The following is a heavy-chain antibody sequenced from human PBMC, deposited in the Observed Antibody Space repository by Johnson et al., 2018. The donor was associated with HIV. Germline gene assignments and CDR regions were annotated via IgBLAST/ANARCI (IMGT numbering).Heavy chain of an antibody. Sequence: HVQLVESGGGVVQPGGSLRLSCAASGFTFSSYGMHWVRQAPGKGLEWVAVISYDGNIKFYADSVRGRVTISRDNSRNTLYLQMNSLRAEDTAVYYCGGWISDAFDIWGQGTMVTVSS. V-gene: IGHV3-30*19. CDR2: ISYDGNIK. D-gene: IGHD2-2*03. CDR1: GFTFSSYG. J-gene: IGHJ3*02. CDR3: GGWISDAFDI.